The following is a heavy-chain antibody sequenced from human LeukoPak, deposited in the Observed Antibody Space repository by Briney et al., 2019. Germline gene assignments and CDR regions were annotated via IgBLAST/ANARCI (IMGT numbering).Heavy chain of an antibody. J-gene: IGHJ4*02. CDR3: AVTLLDCARRETPYYFDY. CDR2: IYTSGST. Sequence: SQTLSLTCTVSGGSISSGSYYWSWIRQPAGKGLEWIGRIYTSGSTNYNPSLKSRVTISVDTSKNQFSLKLSSVTAADAAVYYCAVTLLDCARRETPYYFDYWVQGTLVTVSS. D-gene: IGHD2-21*01. CDR1: GGSISSGSYY. V-gene: IGHV4-61*02.